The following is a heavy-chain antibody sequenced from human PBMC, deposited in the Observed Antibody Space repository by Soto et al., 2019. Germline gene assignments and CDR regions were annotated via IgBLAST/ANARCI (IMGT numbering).Heavy chain of an antibody. CDR1: GFSLSSTRMA. Sequence: QITLKESGPTLVKPTQTLTLTCTFSGFSLSSTRMAVGWIRQPPGKALEWLALIYWDDDKRYSPFLKSRLTIXXXTXKNQVVLTMSNMDPVDTARYYCAHIVVAGLGYYFDYWGQGTLVTVSS. D-gene: IGHD6-19*01. CDR2: IYWDDDK. J-gene: IGHJ4*02. CDR3: AHIVVAGLGYYFDY. V-gene: IGHV2-5*02.